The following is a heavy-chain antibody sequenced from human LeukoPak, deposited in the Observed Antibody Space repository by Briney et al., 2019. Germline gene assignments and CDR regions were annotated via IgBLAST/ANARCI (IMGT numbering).Heavy chain of an antibody. CDR1: GFTVSSNY. Sequence: GGSLRLSCAASGFTVSSNYMSWVRQAPGKGLEWVSVIYSGRSTYYADSVKGRFTISRDNSKNTLYLQMNSLRAEDTAVYYCARVDYGDYGFDYWGQGTLVTVSS. CDR2: IYSGRST. J-gene: IGHJ4*02. V-gene: IGHV3-66*01. CDR3: ARVDYGDYGFDY. D-gene: IGHD4-17*01.